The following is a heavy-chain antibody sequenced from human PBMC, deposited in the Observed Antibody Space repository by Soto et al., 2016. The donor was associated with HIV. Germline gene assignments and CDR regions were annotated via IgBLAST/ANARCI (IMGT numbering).Heavy chain of an antibody. CDR1: GFTFSTYA. CDR3: ARAFGLGSTFDI. V-gene: IGHV3-64*01. J-gene: IGHJ3*02. D-gene: IGHD3-16*01. Sequence: EVQLVESGGGLVQPGGSLRLSCAASGFTFSTYAMHWVRQAPGKGLEYVSAISDNGGKTYYTSSVKGRFTVSRDNSKNTLFLQVGSLRAEDMAVYYCARAFGLGSTFDIWGQGQWSPSLQ. CDR2: ISDNGGKT.